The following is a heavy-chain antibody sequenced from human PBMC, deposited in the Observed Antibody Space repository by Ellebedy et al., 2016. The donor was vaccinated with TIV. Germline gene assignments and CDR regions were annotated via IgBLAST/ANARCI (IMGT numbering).Heavy chain of an antibody. CDR2: MSSDGSYK. CDR3: TREEGPTHFDY. J-gene: IGHJ4*02. D-gene: IGHD1-26*01. CDR1: GFTFSSSA. V-gene: IGHV3-30-3*01. Sequence: GGSLRLSXAASGFTFSSSAMHWVRQAPGKGLEWVASMSSDGSYKYYAGSVKGRFTISRDNSENTLYLRMDSLRGDDTAVYYCTREEGPTHFDYWGQGTLVTVSS.